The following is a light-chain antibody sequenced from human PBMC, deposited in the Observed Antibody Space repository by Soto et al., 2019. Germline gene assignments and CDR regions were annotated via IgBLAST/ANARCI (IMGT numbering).Light chain of an antibody. J-gene: IGKJ2*01. Sequence: EIVMTQSPATLSVSPGERATLSCRASQSVSSNLAWYQQKIGQAPRLLIYGASTRATGIPARFSGSGSKTEVTLTISILQSEDFGYYYCQQYSIWPYTFGQGTKLEIK. CDR1: QSVSSN. CDR3: QQYSIWPYT. V-gene: IGKV3-15*01. CDR2: GAS.